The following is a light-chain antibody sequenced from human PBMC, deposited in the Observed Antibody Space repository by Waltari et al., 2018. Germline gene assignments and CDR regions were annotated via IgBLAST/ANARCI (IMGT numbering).Light chain of an antibody. J-gene: IGLJ2*01. CDR2: END. Sequence: VQGYQILPGAAPKLVIYENDKRPSGVSHRFSGSQSGLSASLTIAGLQSEDEADYYCQSFDSNLNAVLFGGGTRLTVL. CDR3: QSFDSNLNAVL. V-gene: IGLV1-40*01.